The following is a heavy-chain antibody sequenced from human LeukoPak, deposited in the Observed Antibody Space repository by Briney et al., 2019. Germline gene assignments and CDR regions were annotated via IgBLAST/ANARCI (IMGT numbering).Heavy chain of an antibody. V-gene: IGHV3-23*01. CDR3: AKDDAWLQYND. Sequence: GGTLRLSCVASGFTFSRHGMNWVRQAPGKGLEWVSGTSPSGDIKYYVDSVKGRFTVSRDNSKNTLYLQINSLRDEDTAVYYCAKDDAWLQYNDWGQGTLVTVSS. CDR1: GFTFSRHG. J-gene: IGHJ4*02. D-gene: IGHD5-24*01. CDR2: TSPSGDIK.